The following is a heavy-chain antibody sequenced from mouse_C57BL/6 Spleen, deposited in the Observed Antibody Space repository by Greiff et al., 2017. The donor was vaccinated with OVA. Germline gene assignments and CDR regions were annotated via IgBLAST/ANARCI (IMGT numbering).Heavy chain of an antibody. CDR3: ARIGTTVVPWYFDV. D-gene: IGHD1-1*01. CDR2: IYPGSGST. V-gene: IGHV1-55*01. CDR1: GYTFTSYW. J-gene: IGHJ1*03. Sequence: QVQLQQPGAELVKPGASVKMSCKASGYTFTSYWITWVKQRPGQGLEWIGDIYPGSGSTNYNEKFKSKATLTVDTSSSTAYMQLSSLTSEDSAVYYCARIGTTVVPWYFDVWGTGTTVTVSS.